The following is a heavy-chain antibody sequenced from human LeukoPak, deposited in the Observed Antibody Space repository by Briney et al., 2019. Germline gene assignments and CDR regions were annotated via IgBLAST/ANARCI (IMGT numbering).Heavy chain of an antibody. CDR3: AKVGVVVTAIDYFDY. CDR1: GFTFDDYG. Sequence: GGSLRLTCAASGFTFDDYGMSWVRQAPGKGLEWVSGINWNGGSTGYADSVKGRFTISRDNAKNSLYLQMNSLRAEDTALYYCAKVGVVVTAIDYFDYWGQGTLVTVSS. J-gene: IGHJ4*02. V-gene: IGHV3-20*04. D-gene: IGHD2-21*02. CDR2: INWNGGST.